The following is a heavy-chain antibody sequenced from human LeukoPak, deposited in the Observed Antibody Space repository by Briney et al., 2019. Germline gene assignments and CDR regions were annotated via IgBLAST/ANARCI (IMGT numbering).Heavy chain of an antibody. CDR3: ARDDLSSGSYPGAFDI. D-gene: IGHD1-26*01. V-gene: IGHV3-7*01. CDR1: GFTFSSYW. Sequence: GGSLRLSCAASGFTFSSYWMSWVRQAPGKGLEWVANIKQDGSERYYVDSVKGRFTISRDNAKNSLYLQMNSLRAEDTAVYYCARDDLSSGSYPGAFDIWGQGTMVTVSS. CDR2: IKQDGSER. J-gene: IGHJ3*02.